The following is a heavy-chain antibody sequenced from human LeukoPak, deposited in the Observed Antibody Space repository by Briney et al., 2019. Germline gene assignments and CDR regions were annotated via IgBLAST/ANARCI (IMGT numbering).Heavy chain of an antibody. J-gene: IGHJ4*02. V-gene: IGHV3-23*01. CDR2: ISGSGGST. D-gene: IGHD3-22*01. Sequence: MSWVRQAPGKGLEWVSAISGSGGSTYYADSVKGRFTISRDNSKNTLYLQMNSLRAEDTAVYYCAKVGYYHNAPNDYWGQGTLVTVSS. CDR3: AKVGYYHNAPNDY.